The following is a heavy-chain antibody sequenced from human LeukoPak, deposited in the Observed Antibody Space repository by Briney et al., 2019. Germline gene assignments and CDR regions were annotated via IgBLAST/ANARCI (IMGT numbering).Heavy chain of an antibody. CDR2: INHSGST. V-gene: IGHV4-34*01. CDR1: GGSFSGYY. CDR3: ARRPAYNWNYATYYYYYMDV. J-gene: IGHJ6*03. Sequence: SETLSLTCAVYGGSFSGYYWSWIRQPPGKGLEWIGEINHSGSTNYNPSLKSRVTISVDTSKNQFSLKLSSVTAADTAVYYCARRPAYNWNYATYYYYYMDVWGKGTTVTVSS. D-gene: IGHD1-7*01.